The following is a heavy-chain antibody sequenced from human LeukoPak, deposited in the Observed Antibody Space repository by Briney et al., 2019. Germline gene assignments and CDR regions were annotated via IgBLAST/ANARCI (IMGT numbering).Heavy chain of an antibody. CDR3: ARDDYGDYGYFDY. D-gene: IGHD4-17*01. CDR2: IKQDGSEK. CDR1: GFTFSSYW. V-gene: IGHV3-7*01. Sequence: GGSLRLSCAASGFTFSSYWMSWVRQAPGKGLEWVANIKQDGSEKYYVDSVKGRFTISRDNAKNSLYLQMNSLRAEDTAVYYCARDDYGDYGYFDYWGQGTLVTVSS. J-gene: IGHJ4*02.